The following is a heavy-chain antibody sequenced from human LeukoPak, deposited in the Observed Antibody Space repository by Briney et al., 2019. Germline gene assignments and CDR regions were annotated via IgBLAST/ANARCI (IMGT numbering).Heavy chain of an antibody. V-gene: IGHV4-39*07. J-gene: IGHJ5*02. Sequence: SETLSLTCTVSGGSISSSSYYWGWIRQPPGKGLEWIGSIYYSGSTYYNPSLKSRVTISVDTSKNQFSLKLSSVTAADMAVYYCARDSSSWYWFDPWGQGTLVTVSS. CDR3: ARDSSSWYWFDP. CDR1: GGSISSSSYY. D-gene: IGHD6-13*01. CDR2: IYYSGST.